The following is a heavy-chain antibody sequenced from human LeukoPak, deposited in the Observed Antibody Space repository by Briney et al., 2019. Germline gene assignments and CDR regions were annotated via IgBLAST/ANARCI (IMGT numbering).Heavy chain of an antibody. CDR3: ARVQKGYCSSTSCPPGHYYYYGMDV. D-gene: IGHD2-2*01. Sequence: ASVKVSCKASGYTFTSYGISWVRQAPGQGLEWMGWISAYNGNTNYAQKLQGRVTMTTDTSTSTAYMELRSLRSDDTAVYYCARVQKGYCSSTSCPPGHYYYYGMDVWGQGTTVTVSS. J-gene: IGHJ6*02. V-gene: IGHV1-18*01. CDR2: ISAYNGNT. CDR1: GYTFTSYG.